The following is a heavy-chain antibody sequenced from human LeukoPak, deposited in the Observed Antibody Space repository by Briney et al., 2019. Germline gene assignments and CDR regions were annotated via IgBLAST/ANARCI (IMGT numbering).Heavy chain of an antibody. J-gene: IGHJ4*02. D-gene: IGHD3-10*01. V-gene: IGHV1-18*03. CDR2: ISAYNGNT. CDR3: MRDPRFITLVRGVNFDY. Sequence: GASVKVSCKASGYTFTSYSISWVRQAPGQGLEWMGWISAYNGNTNYAQNLQGRVTITTDTATSTAYTELRSWRADDMAVYFCMRDPRFITLVRGVNFDYWGQGTLVTV. CDR1: GYTFTSYS.